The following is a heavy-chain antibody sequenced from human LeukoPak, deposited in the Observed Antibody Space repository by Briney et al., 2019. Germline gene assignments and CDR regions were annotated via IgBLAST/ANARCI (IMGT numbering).Heavy chain of an antibody. CDR1: GFTFSSYA. CDR2: ISGSGDIT. CDR3: AELGITMIGGV. V-gene: IGHV3-23*01. J-gene: IGHJ6*04. D-gene: IGHD3-10*02. Sequence: GGSLRLSCAASGFTFSSYAMSWVRQAPGKGLEWVSVISGSGDITYYADSVKGRFTISRDNSKNTLYLQMNSLRAEDTAVYYCAELGITMIGGVWGKGTTVTISS.